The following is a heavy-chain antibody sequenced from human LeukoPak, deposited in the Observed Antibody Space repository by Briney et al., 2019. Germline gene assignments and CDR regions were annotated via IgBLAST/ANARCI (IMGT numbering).Heavy chain of an antibody. V-gene: IGHV1-8*01. Sequence: ASVKVSCKASGYTFTSYDINWVRQATGQGLEWMGWMNPNSGNTGYAQKFQGRVTMTRNTSISTAYMELSSLRSEDTAVYYCARQFLRTTDYYYYGMDVWGQGTTVTVSS. D-gene: IGHD1-14*01. CDR1: GYTFTSYD. CDR3: ARQFLRTTDYYYYGMDV. J-gene: IGHJ6*02. CDR2: MNPNSGNT.